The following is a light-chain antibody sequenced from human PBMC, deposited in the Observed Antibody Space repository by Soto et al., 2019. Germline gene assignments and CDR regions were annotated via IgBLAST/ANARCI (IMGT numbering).Light chain of an antibody. CDR3: QQLDTYPIT. J-gene: IGKJ5*01. Sequence: DVQLTQSPSFLSASVGDRVTITCRASQGISRYLAWYQQKPGKAPKLLIYAAFTLQSGVPSRFSGSGSGTQFTLTISSLRPEDFATYYCQQLDTYPITFGQGTRLEIK. V-gene: IGKV1-9*01. CDR1: QGISRY. CDR2: AAF.